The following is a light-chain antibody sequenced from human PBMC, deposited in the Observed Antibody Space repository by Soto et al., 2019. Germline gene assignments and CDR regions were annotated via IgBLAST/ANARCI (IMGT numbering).Light chain of an antibody. CDR2: EVS. Sequence: QSALTQPPSASGSPGQSVTISCTGTSSDVGAYKYVSWYQQYPGKAPTLMIYEVSTRPSGVPDRFSCSKSGNTSSLTVSGLQAEDEADYYCTSYVGSNIWVFGGGTKLTVL. CDR3: TSYVGSNIWV. V-gene: IGLV2-8*01. J-gene: IGLJ3*02. CDR1: SSDVGAYKY.